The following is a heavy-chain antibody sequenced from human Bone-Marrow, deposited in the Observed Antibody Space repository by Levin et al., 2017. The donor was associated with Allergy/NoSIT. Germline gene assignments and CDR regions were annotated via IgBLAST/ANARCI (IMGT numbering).Heavy chain of an antibody. D-gene: IGHD6-19*01. Sequence: GGSLRLSCAASGFTFSSYEMNWLRQAPGKGLEWLSYISSSGSSRSYSDSVKGRFTISRDNAKNSLYLQMNSLRAEDTAVYYCARDWQWMPDYWGQGILVTVSS. CDR3: ARDWQWMPDY. CDR2: ISSSGSSR. CDR1: GFTFSSYE. V-gene: IGHV3-48*03. J-gene: IGHJ4*02.